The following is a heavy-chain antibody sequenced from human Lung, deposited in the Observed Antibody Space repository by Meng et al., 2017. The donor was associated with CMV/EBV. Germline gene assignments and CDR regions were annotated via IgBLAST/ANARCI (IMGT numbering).Heavy chain of an antibody. CDR1: GYSFTSYW. D-gene: IGHD3-16*01. V-gene: IGHV5-51*01. Sequence: GGSXRLXCKGSGYSFTSYWIGWVRQMPGKGLDWMGIIYPGDSDTRYSPSFQGQVTISADKSISTAYLQWSSLKASDTAMYYCARWGYAGGDAFDIWGQGTMVTVSS. CDR3: ARWGYAGGDAFDI. J-gene: IGHJ3*02. CDR2: IYPGDSDT.